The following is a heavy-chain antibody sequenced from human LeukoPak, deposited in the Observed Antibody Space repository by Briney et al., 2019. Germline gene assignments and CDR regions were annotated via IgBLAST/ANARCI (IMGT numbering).Heavy chain of an antibody. Sequence: GASVKVSCKASGGTFSSYAISWVRQAPGQGLEWMGRIIPILGIANYAQKFQGRVTMTRNTSISTAYMELSSLRSEDTAVYYCARGRGYSYGFNYYYGMDVWGQGTTVTVSS. D-gene: IGHD5-18*01. V-gene: IGHV1-69*04. J-gene: IGHJ6*02. CDR1: GGTFSSYA. CDR3: ARGRGYSYGFNYYYGMDV. CDR2: IIPILGIA.